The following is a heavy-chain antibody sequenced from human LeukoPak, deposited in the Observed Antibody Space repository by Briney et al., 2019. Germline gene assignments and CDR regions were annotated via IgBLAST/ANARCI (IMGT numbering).Heavy chain of an antibody. V-gene: IGHV4-30-4*08. Sequence: PSETLSLTCTVSGGSISSGDYYWSWIRQPPGKGLEWIGYIYYSGSTYYNPSLKSRVTISVDTSKNQFSLKLSSVTAADTAVYYCARRSDYYDSSGYFYWGQGTLVTVSS. J-gene: IGHJ4*02. CDR1: GGSISSGDYY. D-gene: IGHD3-22*01. CDR3: ARRSDYYDSSGYFY. CDR2: IYYSGST.